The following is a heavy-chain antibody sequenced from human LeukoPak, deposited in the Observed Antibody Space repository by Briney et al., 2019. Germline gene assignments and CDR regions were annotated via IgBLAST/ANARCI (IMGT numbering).Heavy chain of an antibody. CDR2: IKQDGSTK. CDR1: GFTFTNSW. J-gene: IGHJ4*02. Sequence: PGGSLRLSCAASGFTFTNSWMAWVRQAPGKGLEWVANIKQDGSTKPYADSLKGRFTISRDNPKNSLYLQMNSLRADDTAVYYCARDTDGSLDYWGQGTLVTVSS. V-gene: IGHV3-7*01. D-gene: IGHD1-26*01. CDR3: ARDTDGSLDY.